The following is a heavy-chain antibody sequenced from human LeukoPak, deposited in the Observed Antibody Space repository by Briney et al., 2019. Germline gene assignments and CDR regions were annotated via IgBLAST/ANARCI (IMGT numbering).Heavy chain of an antibody. CDR1: GGSISSGGYY. V-gene: IGHV4-39*07. Sequence: PSQTPSLTCTVSGGSISSGGYYWGWIRQPPGKGLEWIGSIYHSGSTYYNPSLKSRVTISVDTSKNQFSLKLSSVTAADTAVYYCARGRVRGVITSLGYWGQGTLVTVSS. CDR3: ARGRVRGVITSLGY. CDR2: IYHSGST. D-gene: IGHD3-10*01. J-gene: IGHJ4*02.